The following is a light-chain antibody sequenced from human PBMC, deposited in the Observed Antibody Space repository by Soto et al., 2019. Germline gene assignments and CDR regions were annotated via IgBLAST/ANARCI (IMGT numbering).Light chain of an antibody. V-gene: IGKV3-20*01. CDR2: GAS. Sequence: EIVLTQSPGTPSLSPGERATLSCRASQSVSSSYLAWYQQKPGQAPRLLIYGASTRATGIPARFSGSGSGTEFTLTISRLEPEDFAVYYCQQYGSSPTWTFGQGTKVDIK. J-gene: IGKJ1*01. CDR1: QSVSSSY. CDR3: QQYGSSPTWT.